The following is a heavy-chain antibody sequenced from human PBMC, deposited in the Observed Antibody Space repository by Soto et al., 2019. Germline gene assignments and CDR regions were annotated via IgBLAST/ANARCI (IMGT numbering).Heavy chain of an antibody. CDR2: IYYSGST. CDR1: GGSISSYY. Sequence: QVQLQESGPGLVEPSETLSLTCTVSGGSISSYYWSWIRQPPGKGLEWIGYIYYSGSTNYNPSLKSRVTISVDTSKNQFSLKLSSVTAADTAVYYCARLREDIVIVPAAIDYWGQGTLVTVSS. D-gene: IGHD2-2*01. J-gene: IGHJ4*02. CDR3: ARLREDIVIVPAAIDY. V-gene: IGHV4-59*08.